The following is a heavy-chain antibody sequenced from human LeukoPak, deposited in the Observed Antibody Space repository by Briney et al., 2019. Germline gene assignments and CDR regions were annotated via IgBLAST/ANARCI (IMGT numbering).Heavy chain of an antibody. J-gene: IGHJ6*02. CDR3: ARDKSHGSGSYYNYYYGMDV. CDR2: ISAYNGNT. Sequence: ASVKVPCKASGYTFTSYGISWVRQAPGQGLEWMGWISAYNGNTNYAQKLQGRVTMTTDTSTSTAYMELRSLRSDGTAVYYCARDKSHGSGSYYNYYYGMDVWGQGTTVTVSS. V-gene: IGHV1-18*01. CDR1: GYTFTSYG. D-gene: IGHD3-10*01.